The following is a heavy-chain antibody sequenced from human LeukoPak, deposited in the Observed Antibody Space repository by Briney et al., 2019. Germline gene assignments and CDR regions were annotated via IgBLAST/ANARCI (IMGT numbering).Heavy chain of an antibody. J-gene: IGHJ4*02. CDR3: AKTMTTVVTTPSDFDY. V-gene: IGHV3-30*18. D-gene: IGHD4-23*01. Sequence: GGSLRLSCAASGFTFSNFAMHGVRQAPAKGREGVAGISYDGSNKYYADSVQGRFTISRDNSKSTLYLQMNSLRAEDTAVYYCAKTMTTVVTTPSDFDYWGQGTLVTVPS. CDR2: ISYDGSNK. CDR1: GFTFSNFA.